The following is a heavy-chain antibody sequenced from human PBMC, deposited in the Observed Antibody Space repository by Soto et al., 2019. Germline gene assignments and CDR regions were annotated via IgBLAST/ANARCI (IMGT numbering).Heavy chain of an antibody. Sequence: SETLSLTCTVSGGSISSGGYYWSWIRQHPGKGLEWIGYIYYSGSTYYNPSLKSRVTISVDTSKNQFSLKLSSVTAADTAVYYCARKGWLQPLSGDAFDIWGQGTMVTVSS. CDR3: ARKGWLQPLSGDAFDI. D-gene: IGHD5-12*01. CDR1: GGSISSGGYY. V-gene: IGHV4-31*03. CDR2: IYYSGST. J-gene: IGHJ3*02.